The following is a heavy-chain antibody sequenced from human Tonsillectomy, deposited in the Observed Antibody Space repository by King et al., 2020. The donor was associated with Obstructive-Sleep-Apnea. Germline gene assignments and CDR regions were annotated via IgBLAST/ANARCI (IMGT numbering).Heavy chain of an antibody. D-gene: IGHD4-23*01. CDR3: ARECLSPADGGYLDY. CDR1: AFTFSDYY. Sequence: GQLVQSGGGLVKPGGSLRLSCAASAFTFSDYYMSWIRQAPGKGLEWVSYISSSGSTKYYADSVKGRFTISRDNAKNSRYLQMKSLRVEDTAVYYCARECLSPADGGYLDYWGQGTLVTVSS. CDR2: ISSSGSTK. V-gene: IGHV3-11*01. J-gene: IGHJ4*02.